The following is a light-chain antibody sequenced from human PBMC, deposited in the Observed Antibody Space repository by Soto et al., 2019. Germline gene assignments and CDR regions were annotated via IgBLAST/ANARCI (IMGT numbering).Light chain of an antibody. CDR2: AVS. CDR3: SSYVGKDNLV. Sequence: QSALTQPPSASGSPGQSVTISCTGTSSDVGAYDYVSWYQQHPGKAPKLIIYAVSKRPSGVPDRFSGSKSGNTASLTVSGLQTEDEADYYCSSYVGKDNLVFGGGTKVTVL. CDR1: SSDVGAYDY. J-gene: IGLJ2*01. V-gene: IGLV2-8*01.